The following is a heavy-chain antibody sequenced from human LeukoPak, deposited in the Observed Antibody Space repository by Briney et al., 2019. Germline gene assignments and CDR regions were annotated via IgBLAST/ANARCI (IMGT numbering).Heavy chain of an antibody. CDR3: ARRPQQLVSWFDP. D-gene: IGHD6-13*01. Sequence: SETLSLTCAVYGGSFSGYYWSWIRQPPGKGLEWIGEINHSGSTNYNPSIKSRVTISVDTSKNQFSLKLSSVTAADTAVYYCARRPQQLVSWFDPWGQGTLVTVSS. J-gene: IGHJ5*02. V-gene: IGHV4-34*01. CDR2: INHSGST. CDR1: GGSFSGYY.